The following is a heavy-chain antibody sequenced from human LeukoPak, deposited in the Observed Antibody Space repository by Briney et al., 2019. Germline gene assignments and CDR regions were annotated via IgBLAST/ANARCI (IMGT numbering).Heavy chain of an antibody. Sequence: GRSLRLSCAASGFTFSSYAMHWVRQAPGKGLEWVAVISYDGSNKYYADSVKGRFTISRDNSKNTLYLQMNSLRAEDTAVYYCARDDILTGYYLLDYWGQGTLVTVSS. D-gene: IGHD3-9*01. CDR2: ISYDGSNK. V-gene: IGHV3-30*04. CDR1: GFTFSSYA. J-gene: IGHJ4*02. CDR3: ARDDILTGYYLLDY.